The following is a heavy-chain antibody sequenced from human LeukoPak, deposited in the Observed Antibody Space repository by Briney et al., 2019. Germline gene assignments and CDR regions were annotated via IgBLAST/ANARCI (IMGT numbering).Heavy chain of an antibody. V-gene: IGHV3-23*01. CDR2: ISGSGGST. CDR3: AKDQGPPLGLGYDWFDP. CDR1: GFTFSSYA. D-gene: IGHD5-18*01. Sequence: GGSLRLSCAASGFTFSSYAMSWVRQAPGKGLEWVSAISGSGGSTYYADSVKGRFTISRDNSKNTLYLQMNSLRAEDTAVYYCAKDQGPPLGLGYDWFDPWGQGTLVTVSS. J-gene: IGHJ5*02.